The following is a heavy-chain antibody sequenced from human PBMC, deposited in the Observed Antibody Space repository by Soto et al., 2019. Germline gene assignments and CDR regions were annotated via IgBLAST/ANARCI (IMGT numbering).Heavy chain of an antibody. D-gene: IGHD3-10*01. V-gene: IGHV4-59*01. CDR3: ARDYGSGSYYNYYYYGMDV. Sequence: SETLSLTCTVSGGSISSYYWSWIRQPPGKGLEWIGYIYYSGSTNYNPSLKSRVTISVDTSKNQFSLKLSSVTAADTAVYYCARDYGSGSYYNYYYYGMDVWGQGTTVTVSS. J-gene: IGHJ6*02. CDR2: IYYSGST. CDR1: GGSISSYY.